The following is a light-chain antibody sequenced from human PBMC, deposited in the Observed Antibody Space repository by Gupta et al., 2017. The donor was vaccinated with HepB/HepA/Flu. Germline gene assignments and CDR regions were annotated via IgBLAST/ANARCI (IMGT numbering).Light chain of an antibody. CDR3: SSYTSSSTLLV. J-gene: IGLJ2*01. CDR1: SSAVGGYNY. V-gene: IGLV2-14*03. Sequence: QSALTQPASVSGSPGPSITISCTGTSSAVGGYNYVSWYQQHPGKAPKLMIYDVSNRPSGVSNRFSGSKSGNTASLTISGLQAEDEADYYCSSYTSSSTLLVFGGGTKLTVL. CDR2: DVS.